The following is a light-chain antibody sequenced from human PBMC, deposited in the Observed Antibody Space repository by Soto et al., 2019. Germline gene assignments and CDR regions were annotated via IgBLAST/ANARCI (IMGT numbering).Light chain of an antibody. CDR3: KSYAGSTTSV. CDR1: KSDICVYDF. V-gene: IGLV2-8*01. CDR2: EVV. Sequence: QSVLTQPPSASGSPGQSVTISCTGTKSDICVYDFVSWYQHHPGKAPRLISYEVVQRPSEVPDRFSGSKSGNTASLTVSGLQEADEDDYFCKSYAGSTTSVFGSATKATVL. J-gene: IGLJ1*01.